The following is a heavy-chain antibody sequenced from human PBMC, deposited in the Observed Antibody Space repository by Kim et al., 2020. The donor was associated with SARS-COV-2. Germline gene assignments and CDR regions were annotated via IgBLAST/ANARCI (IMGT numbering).Heavy chain of an antibody. CDR2: IYYSGST. V-gene: IGHV4-39*01. D-gene: IGHD1-1*01. CDR1: GGSISSSSYY. Sequence: SETLSLTCTVSGGSISSSSYYWGWIRQPPGKGLEWIGSIYYSGSTYYNPSLKSRVTISVDTSNTQFSLKLSSVTAADTAVYYCARPLELERADYYGMDVWGQGTTVPVSS. J-gene: IGHJ6*02. CDR3: ARPLELERADYYGMDV.